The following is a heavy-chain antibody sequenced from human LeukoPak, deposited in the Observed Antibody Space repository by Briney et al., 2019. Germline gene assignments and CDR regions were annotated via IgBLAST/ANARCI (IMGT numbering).Heavy chain of an antibody. Sequence: GGSLRLSCAASGLTFSSYGMHWVRQAPGKGLEWVAVIWYDGSNKYYADSVKGRFTISRDNSKNTLYLQMNSLRAEDTAVYYCARDRSTSPFDYWGQGTLVTVSS. CDR3: ARDRSTSPFDY. D-gene: IGHD2-2*01. J-gene: IGHJ4*02. V-gene: IGHV3-33*01. CDR1: GLTFSSYG. CDR2: IWYDGSNK.